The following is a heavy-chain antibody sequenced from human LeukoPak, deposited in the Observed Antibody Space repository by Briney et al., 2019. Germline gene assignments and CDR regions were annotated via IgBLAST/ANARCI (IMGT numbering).Heavy chain of an antibody. D-gene: IGHD6-6*01. Sequence: PSETLSLTCTVSGGSISSYYWSWIRQPPGKGLEWIGDIYYSGSTNYNPSLKSRVTISVDTSKNQFSLKLTSVTPADPAVYYCARTLSEYSSSSLGSWGQGTLVTVSS. CDR1: GGSISSYY. CDR2: IYYSGST. CDR3: ARTLSEYSSSSLGS. V-gene: IGHV4-59*01. J-gene: IGHJ4*02.